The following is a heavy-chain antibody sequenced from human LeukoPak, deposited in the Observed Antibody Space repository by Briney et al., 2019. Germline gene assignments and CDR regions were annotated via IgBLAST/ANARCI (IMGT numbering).Heavy chain of an antibody. CDR2: MNPNSGNA. V-gene: IGHV1-8*01. D-gene: IGHD3-10*01. CDR1: GYTFTTSD. J-gene: IGHJ3*02. CDR3: ARGSSRSFAI. Sequence: ASVKVSCKASGYTFTTSDINWVRQAPGQGLQWMGWMNPNSGNAVYAQKFQGRVTMTRSTSINTAYMELSSLRSEDTAVYYCARGSSRSFAIWGLGTMVTVSS.